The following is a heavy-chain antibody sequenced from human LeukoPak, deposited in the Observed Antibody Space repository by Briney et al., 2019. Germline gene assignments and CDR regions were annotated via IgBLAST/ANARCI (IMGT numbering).Heavy chain of an antibody. J-gene: IGHJ4*02. CDR3: ARDLTPGYSSPLGL. V-gene: IGHV3-30*01. CDR2: ISYDGSNK. D-gene: IGHD5-12*01. CDR1: GFTFSSYA. Sequence: GGSLRLSCAASGFTFSSYAMHWVRQAPGKGLEWVAVISYDGSNKYYADSMKGRFTISRDNSKNTLYLQMNSLRAEDTAVYYCARDLTPGYSSPLGLWGQGTLVTVSS.